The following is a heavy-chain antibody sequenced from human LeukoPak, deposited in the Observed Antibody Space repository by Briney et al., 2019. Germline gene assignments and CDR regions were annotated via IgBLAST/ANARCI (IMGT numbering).Heavy chain of an antibody. V-gene: IGHV4-38-2*02. J-gene: IGHJ6*03. CDR3: AGGASDSSSWYYYYYYMDV. CDR2: IYHSGST. CDR1: GYSISSGYY. D-gene: IGHD6-13*01. Sequence: SETLSLTCTVSGYSISSGYYWGWIRQPPGKGLEWIGSIYHSGSTYYNPSLKSRVTISVDTSKNQLSLKLSSVTAADTAVYYCAGGASDSSSWYYYYYYMDVWGKGTTVTVSS.